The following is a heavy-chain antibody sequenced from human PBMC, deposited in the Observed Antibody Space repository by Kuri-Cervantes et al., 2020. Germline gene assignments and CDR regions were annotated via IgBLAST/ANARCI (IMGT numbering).Heavy chain of an antibody. CDR3: ARGKDLATFDI. J-gene: IGHJ3*02. V-gene: IGHV1-18*01. CDR2: ISAYNGNT. D-gene: IGHD3-16*01. Sequence: ASAKVSCKASGYTFTSNGISWVRQAPGQGLEGMGWISAYNGNTNYAQKLQGRVTMTTDTSTSTAYMELRSLRSDDTAVYYCARGKDLATFDIWGQGTMVTVSS. CDR1: GYTFTSNG.